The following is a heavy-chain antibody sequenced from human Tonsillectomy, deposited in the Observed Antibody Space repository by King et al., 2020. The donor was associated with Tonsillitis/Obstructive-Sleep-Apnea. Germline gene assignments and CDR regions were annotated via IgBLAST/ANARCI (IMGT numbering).Heavy chain of an antibody. D-gene: IGHD3-3*01. CDR3: TTHDFWSGFTLYYYYYMDV. J-gene: IGHJ6*03. CDR2: IKSKTDGGTT. V-gene: IGHV3-15*01. Sequence: VQLVESGGGLVKPGGSLRLSCAASGFTFSKAWMSWGRQAPGKGLEWVGRIKSKTDGGTTDYAAPVKGRFTISGDDLKNTLYLQMNSLKTEDTAVYYCTTHDFWSGFTLYYYYYMDVWGKGTTVTVSS. CDR1: GFTFSKAW.